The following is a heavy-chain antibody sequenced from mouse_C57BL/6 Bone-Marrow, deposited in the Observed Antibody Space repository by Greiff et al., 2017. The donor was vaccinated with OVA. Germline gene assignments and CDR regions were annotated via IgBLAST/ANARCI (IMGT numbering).Heavy chain of an antibody. D-gene: IGHD3-2*02. V-gene: IGHV5-17*01. J-gene: IGHJ3*01. CDR3: ARPTAQATIAY. CDR2: ISSGSSTI. Sequence: EVKVVESGGGLVKPGGSLKLSCAASGFTFSDYGMHWVRQAPEKGLEWVAYISSGSSTIYYADTVKGRFTISRDNAKNTLFLQMTSLRSEDTAMYYCARPTAQATIAYWGQGTLVTVSA. CDR1: GFTFSDYG.